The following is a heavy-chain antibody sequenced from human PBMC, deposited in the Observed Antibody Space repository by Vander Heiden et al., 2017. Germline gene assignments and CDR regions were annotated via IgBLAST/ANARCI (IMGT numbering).Heavy chain of an antibody. CDR3: ARDGGRSSSLVGWYFDL. V-gene: IGHV3-30*01. J-gene: IGHJ2*01. D-gene: IGHD6-6*01. CDR2: ISYDGSNK. Sequence: QVQLLESGGGVVQLGRSLRLSCAASGFTFSSSAMHWVRQAPGKGLEWVAVISYDGSNKYYADSVKGRFTIARDNSKNTLYLQMNSLRAEDTAVYYCARDGGRSSSLVGWYFDLWGRGTLVTVSS. CDR1: GFTFSSSA.